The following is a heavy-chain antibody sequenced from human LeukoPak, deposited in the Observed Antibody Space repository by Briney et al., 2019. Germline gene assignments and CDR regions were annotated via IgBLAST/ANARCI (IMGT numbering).Heavy chain of an antibody. J-gene: IGHJ4*02. CDR3: ARRGFGLPCDY. Sequence: ASERVSCKASGYTFTSYDINWVRQATGQGLEWMGWMNPNSGNTGYAQKFQGRVTMTRNTSISTVYMELSSLRSEDTAVYYCARRGFGLPCDYWGQGTLVTVSS. D-gene: IGHD3/OR15-3a*01. CDR2: MNPNSGNT. V-gene: IGHV1-8*01. CDR1: GYTFTSYD.